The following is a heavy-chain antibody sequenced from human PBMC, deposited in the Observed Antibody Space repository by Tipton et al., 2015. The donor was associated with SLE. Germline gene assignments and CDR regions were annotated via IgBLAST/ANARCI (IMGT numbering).Heavy chain of an antibody. Sequence: SLRLSCAASGFTFSDYYMSWIRQAPGKGLEWVANIKQDGSEKYYVDSVKGRFTISRDNAKNSLYLQMNSLRAEDTAVYYCARDEDYYGSGSYGGMDVWGQGTTVTVSS. J-gene: IGHJ6*02. CDR3: ARDEDYYGSGSYGGMDV. V-gene: IGHV3-7*01. CDR2: IKQDGSEK. D-gene: IGHD3-10*01. CDR1: GFTFSDYY.